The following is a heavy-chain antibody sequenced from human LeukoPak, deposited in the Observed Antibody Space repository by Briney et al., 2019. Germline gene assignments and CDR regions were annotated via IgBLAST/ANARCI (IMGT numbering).Heavy chain of an antibody. J-gene: IGHJ4*02. Sequence: SQTLSLTCAVYGESLNSYYWSWVRQPPGEGLEWMGEIYESGTTESNPSLKSRVTISMVPSKQQFSLSLSSVTAADTAVYYCARGAWATRLGSWGLGTPVIVSS. CDR1: GESLNSYY. D-gene: IGHD2-15*01. V-gene: IGHV4-34*01. CDR2: IYESGTT. CDR3: ARGAWATRLGS.